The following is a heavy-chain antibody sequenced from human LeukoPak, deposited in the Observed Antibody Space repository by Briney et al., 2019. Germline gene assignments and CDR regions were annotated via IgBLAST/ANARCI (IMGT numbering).Heavy chain of an antibody. CDR3: ANGAAAGTPTTGDY. V-gene: IGHV1-8*01. CDR2: MNPNSGNT. Sequence: GASVKVSCKASGYTFTSYDINWVRQATGQGLEWMGWMNPNSGNTGYAQKFQGRVTMTRDMSTSTVYMELSNLRSEDTAVYYCANGAAAGTPTTGDYWGQGTLVTVSS. D-gene: IGHD6-13*01. J-gene: IGHJ4*02. CDR1: GYTFTSYD.